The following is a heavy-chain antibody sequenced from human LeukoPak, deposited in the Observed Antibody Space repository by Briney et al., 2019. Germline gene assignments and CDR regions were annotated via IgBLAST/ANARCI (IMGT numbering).Heavy chain of an antibody. CDR1: GFTFGDYA. Sequence: GGSLRLSCTASGFTFGDYAMSWVRQAPGKGLEWVGFIRSKAYGGTTEYAASVKGRFTISRDDSKSIAYLQMNSLKTEDTAVYYCTRVNRVPDDYDILTGYYISFDYWGQGTLVTVSS. V-gene: IGHV3-49*04. D-gene: IGHD3-9*01. J-gene: IGHJ4*02. CDR2: IRSKAYGGTT. CDR3: TRVNRVPDDYDILTGYYISFDY.